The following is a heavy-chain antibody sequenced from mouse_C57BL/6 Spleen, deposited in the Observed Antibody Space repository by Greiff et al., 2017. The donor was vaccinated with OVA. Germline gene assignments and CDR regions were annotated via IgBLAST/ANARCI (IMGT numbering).Heavy chain of an antibody. CDR2: ISYDGSN. J-gene: IGHJ4*01. D-gene: IGHD2-3*01. CDR1: GYSITSGYY. Sequence: EVKLVESGPGLVKPSQSLSLTCSVTGYSITSGYYWNWIRQFPGNKLEWMGYISYDGSNNYNPSLKNRISITRDTSKNQFFLKLNSVTTEDTATYYCAREEGSYDGYYMDYWGQGTSVTVSS. V-gene: IGHV3-6*01. CDR3: AREEGSYDGYYMDY.